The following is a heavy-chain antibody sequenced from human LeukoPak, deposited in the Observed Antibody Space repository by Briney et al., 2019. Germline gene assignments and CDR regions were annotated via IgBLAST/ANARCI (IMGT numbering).Heavy chain of an antibody. Sequence: PGGSLRLSCAASGFTFSSYWMSWVRQAPGKGLGWVANIKQDGSEKYYVDSVKGRFTISRDNAKNSLYLQMNSLRAEDTAVYYCARARESLLYYYYMDVWGKGTTVTVSS. CDR1: GFTFSSYW. CDR3: ARARESLLYYYYMDV. J-gene: IGHJ6*03. CDR2: IKQDGSEK. V-gene: IGHV3-7*01.